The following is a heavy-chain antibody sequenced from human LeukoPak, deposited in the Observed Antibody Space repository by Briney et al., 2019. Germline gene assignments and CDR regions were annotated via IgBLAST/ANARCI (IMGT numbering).Heavy chain of an antibody. J-gene: IGHJ4*02. D-gene: IGHD3-22*01. CDR3: ARDSSGEGYFDY. CDR1: GYTFTGYY. CDR2: INPNSGGT. Sequence: ASVKVSCKASGYTFTGYYMHWVRQAPGQRLEWMGWINPNSGGTNYAQKFQGRVTMTRDTSISTAYMELSRLRSDDTAVYYCARDSSGEGYFDYWGQGTLVTVSS. V-gene: IGHV1-2*02.